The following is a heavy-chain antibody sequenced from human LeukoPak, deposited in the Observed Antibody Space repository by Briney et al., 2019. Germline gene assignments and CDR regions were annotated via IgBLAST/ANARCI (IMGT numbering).Heavy chain of an antibody. V-gene: IGHV3-49*03. CDR3: TSGDYGSGSYYY. CDR1: GFTFGDYA. D-gene: IGHD3-10*01. J-gene: IGHJ4*02. Sequence: GGSLRLSCTASGFTFGDYAMSWFRQAPGKGLEWVGFIRSKAYGGTTECAASVKGRFTISRDDSKSIAYLQMNSLKTEDTAVYYCTSGDYGSGSYYYWGQGTLVTVSS. CDR2: IRSKAYGGTT.